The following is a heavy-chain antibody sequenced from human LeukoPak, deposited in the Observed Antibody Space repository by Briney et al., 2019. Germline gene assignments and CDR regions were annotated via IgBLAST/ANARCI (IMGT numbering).Heavy chain of an antibody. Sequence: ASVKVSCKASGYTFTGYYMHWVRQAPGQGLEWMGWINPNSGGTNYAQKFQGRVTMTRDTSISTAYMEMSRLRSDDTAVYHCAREEQSVFAFEIWGQGTMVTVSS. CDR2: INPNSGGT. J-gene: IGHJ3*02. V-gene: IGHV1-2*02. D-gene: IGHD3-16*01. CDR1: GYTFTGYY. CDR3: AREEQSVFAFEI.